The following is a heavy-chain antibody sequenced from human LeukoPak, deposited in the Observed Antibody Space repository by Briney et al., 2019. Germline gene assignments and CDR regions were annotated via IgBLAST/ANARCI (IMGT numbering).Heavy chain of an antibody. J-gene: IGHJ4*02. CDR1: GGSISSSSYY. D-gene: IGHD6-6*01. V-gene: IGHV4-39*07. CDR3: ARAYSSSSYLQFDY. CDR2: IYYSGST. Sequence: SETLSLTCTVSGGSISSSSYYWGWIRQPPGKGLEWIGSIYYSGSTYYNPSLKSRVTISVDTSKNQFSLKLSSVTAADTAVYYCARAYSSSSYLQFDYWGQGTLVTVSS.